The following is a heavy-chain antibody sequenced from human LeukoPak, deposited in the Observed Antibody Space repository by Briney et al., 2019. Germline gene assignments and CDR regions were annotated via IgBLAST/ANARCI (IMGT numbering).Heavy chain of an antibody. D-gene: IGHD3-22*01. J-gene: IGHJ6*02. CDR1: GYTFTSYG. V-gene: IGHV1-18*01. CDR2: ISAYNGNT. CDR3: ARDSGYYVSSGYYPYGMDV. Sequence: ASVKVSCKASGYTFTSYGISWVRQAPGQGLEWMGWISAYNGNTNYAQKLQGRVTMTTDTSTSTAYMELRSLRSADTPVYYCARDSGYYVSSGYYPYGMDVWGQGTTVTVSS.